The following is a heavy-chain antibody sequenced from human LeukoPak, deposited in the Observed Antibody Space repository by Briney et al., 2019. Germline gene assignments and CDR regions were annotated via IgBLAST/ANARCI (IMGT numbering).Heavy chain of an antibody. CDR3: ASDSPGGAMAGGFDY. Sequence: ASVKVSCKVSGYTLTELSMHWVRQAPGQGLEWMGWINPNSGGTNYAQKFQGRVTMTRDTSISTAYMELSRLRSDDTAVYYCASDSPGGAMAGGFDYWGQRTLVTVSS. J-gene: IGHJ4*02. V-gene: IGHV1-2*02. D-gene: IGHD3-16*01. CDR2: INPNSGGT. CDR1: GYTLTELS.